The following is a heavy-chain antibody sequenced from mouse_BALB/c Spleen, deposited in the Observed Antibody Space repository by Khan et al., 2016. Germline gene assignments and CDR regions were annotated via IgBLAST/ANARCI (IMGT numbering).Heavy chain of an antibody. J-gene: IGHJ3*01. Sequence: VQLQESGAELAKPGASVKMSCKASGYTFTSYWMHWVKQRPGQGLEWIGYINPSTGYTEYNQKFKDKVTLTADKSSSTAYMQLSSLTSEDSAVYYCARWAYYGNYLFAYWGQGTLVTVSA. CDR3: ARWAYYGNYLFAY. D-gene: IGHD2-10*01. CDR1: GYTFTSYW. V-gene: IGHV1-7*01. CDR2: INPSTGYT.